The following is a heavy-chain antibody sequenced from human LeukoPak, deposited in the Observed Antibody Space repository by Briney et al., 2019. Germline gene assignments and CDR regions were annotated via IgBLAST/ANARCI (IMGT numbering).Heavy chain of an antibody. J-gene: IGHJ4*02. CDR2: ISWDGGST. D-gene: IGHD1-26*01. CDR3: AKAGSGGATRSWYDY. V-gene: IGHV3-43*01. Sequence: GGCLRLSCAASGFTFDDYTMHWVRQAPGKGLEWVSLISWDGGSTYYADSVKGRFTISRDNSKNSLYLQMNSLRTEDTALYYCAKAGSGGATRSWYDYWGQGTLVTVSS. CDR1: GFTFDDYT.